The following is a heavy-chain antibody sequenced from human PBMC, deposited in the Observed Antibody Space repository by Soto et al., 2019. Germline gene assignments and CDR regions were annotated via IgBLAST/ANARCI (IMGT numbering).Heavy chain of an antibody. D-gene: IGHD1-26*01. Sequence: ASVKVSCKASGYSFTAHYLHWVRQAPGQGLEWMGWINPNSGGRRYAEKFHGRVTMTRDTSXTTAFMELSGLTSDDTAVYWCAXXXXSGSTDYNPSLKSRGTMSGATSKNQFCLKLSSVTAADTAVYYCARDVSLEHNWFDPWGQGTLVTVSS. CDR1: GYSFTAHY. V-gene: IGHV1-2*02. CDR2: INPNSGGR. CDR3: AXXXXSGSTDYNPSLKSRGTMSGATSKNQFCLKLSSVTAADTAVYYCARDVSLEHNWFDP. J-gene: IGHJ5*02.